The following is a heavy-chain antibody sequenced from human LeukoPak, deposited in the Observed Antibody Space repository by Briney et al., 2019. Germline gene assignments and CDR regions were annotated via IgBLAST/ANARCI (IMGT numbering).Heavy chain of an antibody. CDR1: GGSFSGYY. CDR2: INHSGST. V-gene: IGHV4-34*01. Sequence: SETLSLTCAVYGGSFSGYYWSWIRQPPGKGLGWIGEINHSGSTNYNPSLKSRVTISVDTSKNQFSLKLSSVTAADTAVYYCARGGYCSGGSCRNFYYWGQGTLVTVSS. J-gene: IGHJ4*02. D-gene: IGHD2-15*01. CDR3: ARGGYCSGGSCRNFYY.